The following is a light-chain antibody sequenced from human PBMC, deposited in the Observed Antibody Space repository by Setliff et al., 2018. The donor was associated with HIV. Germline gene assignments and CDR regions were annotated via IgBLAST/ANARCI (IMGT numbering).Light chain of an antibody. CDR2: RIN. CDR1: SSNIGSNT. V-gene: IGLV1-44*01. J-gene: IGLJ2*01. CDR3: CSYAGSYTPVI. Sequence: QSVLTQPPSASGTPGQRVTISCSGSSSNIGSNTVNWYQQLPGTAPKLLIYRINQRPSGVPDRFSGSKSGTTASLTISGLQAEDEADYYCCSYAGSYTPVIFGGGTKVTVL.